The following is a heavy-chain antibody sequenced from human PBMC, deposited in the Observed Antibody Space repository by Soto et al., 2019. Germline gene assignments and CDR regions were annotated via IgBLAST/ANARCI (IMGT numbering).Heavy chain of an antibody. V-gene: IGHV3-23*01. D-gene: IGHD3-10*01. CDR3: AKETLLWFGESPNYFDY. CDR1: GFTFSSYA. J-gene: IGHJ4*02. Sequence: PGGSLRLSCAASGFTFSSYAMSWVRQAPGKGLEWVSAISGSGGSTYYADSVKGRFTISRDNSKNTLYLQMNSLRAEDTAVYYCAKETLLWFGESPNYFDYWGQGPLVTVSS. CDR2: ISGSGGST.